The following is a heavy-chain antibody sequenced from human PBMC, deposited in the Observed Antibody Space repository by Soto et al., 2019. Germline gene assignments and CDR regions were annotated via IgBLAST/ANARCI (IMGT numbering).Heavy chain of an antibody. CDR1: GFTFRTYY. Sequence: PGGSLRLSCAASGFTFRTYYMTWVRQAPGKGLEWVASIKNDGSEQYYVDSVKGRFTISRDNAKNSLYLQMNSLRAGDTALYYCSRENWFQDYWGQGTRVTSPQ. J-gene: IGHJ4*02. V-gene: IGHV3-7*03. CDR2: IKNDGSEQ. CDR3: SRENWFQDY. D-gene: IGHD3-10*01.